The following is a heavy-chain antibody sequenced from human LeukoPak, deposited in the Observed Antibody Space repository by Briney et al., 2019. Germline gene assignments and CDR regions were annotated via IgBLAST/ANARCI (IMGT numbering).Heavy chain of an antibody. CDR2: ISSSSSTI. Sequence: PGGSLRLSCAASGSTFSSYSMNWVRQAPGKGLGWVSYISSSSSTIYYADSVKGRFTISRDNAKNSLYLQMNSLRAEDTAVYYCARSGGGDYYYYYMDVWGKGTTVTVSS. CDR1: GSTFSSYS. D-gene: IGHD4-23*01. J-gene: IGHJ6*03. V-gene: IGHV3-48*01. CDR3: ARSGGGDYYYYYMDV.